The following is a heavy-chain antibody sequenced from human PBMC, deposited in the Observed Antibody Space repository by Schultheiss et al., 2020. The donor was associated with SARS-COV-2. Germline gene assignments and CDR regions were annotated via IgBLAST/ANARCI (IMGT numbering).Heavy chain of an antibody. D-gene: IGHD2/OR15-2a*01. CDR2: IYHSGST. Sequence: SETLSLTCTVSGGSISSYYWSWIRQPPGKGLEWIGEIYHSGSTNYNPSLKSRVTISVDTSKNQFSLKLSSVTAADTAVYYCARESIADNWFDPWGQGTLVTVSS. CDR1: GGSISSYY. J-gene: IGHJ5*02. CDR3: ARESIADNWFDP. V-gene: IGHV4-59*12.